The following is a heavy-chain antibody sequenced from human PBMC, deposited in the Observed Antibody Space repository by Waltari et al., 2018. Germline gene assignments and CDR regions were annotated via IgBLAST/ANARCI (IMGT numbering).Heavy chain of an antibody. CDR3: AREKGVNDGYDAFDY. V-gene: IGHV4-39*07. D-gene: IGHD5-12*01. CDR1: GGSISSSSYY. CDR2: IYYSGST. J-gene: IGHJ4*02. Sequence: QLQLQESGPGLVKPSETLSLTCTVSGGSISSSSYYWGWIRQPPGKGLEWIGSIYYSGSTYYNPSLKSRVTISVDTSKNQFSLKLSSVTAADTAVYYCAREKGVNDGYDAFDYWGQGTLVTVSS.